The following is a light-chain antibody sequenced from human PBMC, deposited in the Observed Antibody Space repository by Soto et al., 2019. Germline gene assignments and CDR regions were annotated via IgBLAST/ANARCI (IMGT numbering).Light chain of an antibody. V-gene: IGLV7-43*01. CDR2: STT. Sequence: QAVVTQEPSLTVSPGGTVTLTCASSTGAVTSAYYPNWFQQKPGQAPRALIYSTTNKQSWTPARFSGSLLGGKAALTLSGVQPEGEAEYYCLLDYGGTWVFGGGTKVTVL. CDR1: TGAVTSAYY. CDR3: LLDYGGTWV. J-gene: IGLJ3*02.